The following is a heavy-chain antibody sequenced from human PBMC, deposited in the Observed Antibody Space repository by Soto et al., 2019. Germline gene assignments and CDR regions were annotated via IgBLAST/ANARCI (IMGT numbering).Heavy chain of an antibody. D-gene: IGHD2-15*01. CDR3: ARDPSRNQYCSGGSCYSFFSPHHNWFAP. Sequence: GASVKVSWKASGYTFTSYGISWVRQAPGQGLEWMGWISAYNGNTNYAQKLQGRVTMTTDTSTSTAYMELRSLRADDTAVYYCARDPSRNQYCSGGSCYSFFSPHHNWFAPSAQRTPVTVSS. J-gene: IGHJ5*02. V-gene: IGHV1-18*01. CDR2: ISAYNGNT. CDR1: GYTFTSYG.